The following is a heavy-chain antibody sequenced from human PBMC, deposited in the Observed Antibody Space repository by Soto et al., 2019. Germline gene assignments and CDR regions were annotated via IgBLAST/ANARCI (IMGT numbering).Heavy chain of an antibody. CDR2: TYYRSRWYN. CDR1: GDSVSDNTAA. V-gene: IGHV6-1*01. CDR3: ATDWGYSYGYPYDN. J-gene: IGHJ4*02. Sequence: SQTLSLTCAISGDSVSDNTAAWNWIRQSPSRGLEWLGRTYYRSRWYNDYAISVRSRIIINPDTSKNQFSLQLNSVTPEDTAVYYCATDWGYSYGYPYDNWGQGTLVTVSS. D-gene: IGHD5-18*01.